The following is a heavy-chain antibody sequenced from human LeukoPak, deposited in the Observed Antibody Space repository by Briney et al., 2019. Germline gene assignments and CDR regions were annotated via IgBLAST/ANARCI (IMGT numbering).Heavy chain of an antibody. D-gene: IGHD3-16*01. CDR2: IYHSGST. CDR1: GYSISSGYY. V-gene: IGHV4-38-2*02. Sequence: SETLSLTCTVSGYSISSGYYWGWIRQPPGKGLEWIGSIYHSGSTYYNPSLKSRVTISVDTSKNQFSLKLSSVTAADTAVYYCARDVPPPYDYVWGSYPLYYFDYWGQGTLLTVSS. CDR3: ARDVPPPYDYVWGSYPLYYFDY. J-gene: IGHJ4*02.